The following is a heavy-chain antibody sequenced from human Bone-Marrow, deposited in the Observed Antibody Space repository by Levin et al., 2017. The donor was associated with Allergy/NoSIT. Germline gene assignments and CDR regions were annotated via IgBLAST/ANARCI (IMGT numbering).Heavy chain of an antibody. CDR3: TRRTYGSSPRLDS. V-gene: IGHV4-4*02. CDR1: GGSIYSSHW. CDR2: MYHSGHS. D-gene: IGHD6-6*01. Sequence: PSETLSLTCTVSGGSIYSSHWWTWVRQPPGKGLEWIGEMYHSGHSQYNPSLQSRFTISVDKSKNQFSLNLPSMTAADTAVYFCTRRTYGSSPRLDSWGQGSLVTVSS. J-gene: IGHJ4*02.